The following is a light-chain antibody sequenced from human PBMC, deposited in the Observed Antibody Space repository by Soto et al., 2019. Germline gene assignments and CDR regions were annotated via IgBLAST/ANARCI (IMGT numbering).Light chain of an antibody. CDR1: QSVRSSY. CDR2: DAS. V-gene: IGKV3-20*01. CDR3: QQYGRSPLT. Sequence: EIVLTQSPGTLSLSPGERATLSCRASQSVRSSYLAWYQQKPGQAPRLLIFDASTRATGIPDRFSGSGSGTDFTLTISRLEPEDFAVYYCQQYGRSPLTFGGGTKVEIK. J-gene: IGKJ4*01.